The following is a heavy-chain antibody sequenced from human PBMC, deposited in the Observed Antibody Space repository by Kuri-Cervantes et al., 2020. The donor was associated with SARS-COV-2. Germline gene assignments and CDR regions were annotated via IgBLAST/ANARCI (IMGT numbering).Heavy chain of an antibody. CDR1: GYTFTIYY. D-gene: IGHD2-2*01. J-gene: IGHJ4*02. Sequence: SVKVSCKASGYTFTIYYMHWVRQPPGHGLEWMGRVIPILNISNYAQKFQGRVTITADKSTSTAYIELSSLRSGDTAVYYWAKGAIVVVPAASWTPYYFDVWGQGTLVTVSS. CDR2: VIPILNIS. V-gene: IGHV1-69*04. CDR3: AKGAIVVVPAASWTPYYFDV.